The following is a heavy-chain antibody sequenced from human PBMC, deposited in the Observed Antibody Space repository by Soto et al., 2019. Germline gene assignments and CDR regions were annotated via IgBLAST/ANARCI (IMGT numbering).Heavy chain of an antibody. CDR3: ARHGRSRSSIWFDY. J-gene: IGHJ4*02. Sequence: EVQLVESGGGLVQPGGSLRLSCAASGFTFSSYWMSWVSQAPGKGLEWVANIKQDGSEKYYVDSVKGRFTISRDNAKNSLSLQMNILRAEDTAVYYCARHGRSRSSIWFDYWGQGTLVNDSS. V-gene: IGHV3-7*01. D-gene: IGHD1-26*01. CDR1: GFTFSSYW. CDR2: IKQDGSEK.